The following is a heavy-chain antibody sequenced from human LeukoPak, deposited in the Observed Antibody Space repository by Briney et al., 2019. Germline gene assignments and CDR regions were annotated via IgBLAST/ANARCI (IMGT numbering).Heavy chain of an antibody. CDR1: GFTFSSYG. J-gene: IGHJ4*02. D-gene: IGHD4-17*01. Sequence: PGGSLRLSCEASGFTFSSYGMHWVRQAPGKGLEWVAVISYDGSNKYYADSVKGRFTISRDNSKNTLYLQMNSLRAEDTAVYYCAKEHDYGDYYYFDYWGQGTLVTVSS. V-gene: IGHV3-30*18. CDR2: ISYDGSNK. CDR3: AKEHDYGDYYYFDY.